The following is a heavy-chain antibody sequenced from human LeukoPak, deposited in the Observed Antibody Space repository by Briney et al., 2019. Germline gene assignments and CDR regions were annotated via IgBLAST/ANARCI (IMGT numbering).Heavy chain of an antibody. CDR2: IYYSGST. CDR3: ARGSGVTPVDY. D-gene: IGHD4-11*01. CDR1: GGSISSYW. J-gene: IGHJ4*02. V-gene: IGHV4-59*01. Sequence: SETLSLTCTVSGGSISSYWWSWLRQPPGKGLECIGYIYYSGSTNYNPSFKSRVTISVDTSKNQFSLKLSSVTAADTAVYYCARGSGVTPVDYWGQGTLVTVSS.